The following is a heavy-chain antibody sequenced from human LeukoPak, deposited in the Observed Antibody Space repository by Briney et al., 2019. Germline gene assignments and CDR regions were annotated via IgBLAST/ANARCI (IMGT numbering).Heavy chain of an antibody. D-gene: IGHD5-18*01. J-gene: IGHJ4*02. CDR2: IYSGGST. CDR1: GFTVSSNY. V-gene: IGHV3-53*01. Sequence: PGGSLRLSCAASGFTVSSNYMSWVRQAPGKGLEWVSVIYSGGSTYYAGSVKGRFTISRDNSKNTLYLQMNSLRAEDTAVYYCASGYSYGPIDYWGQGTLVTVSS. CDR3: ASGYSYGPIDY.